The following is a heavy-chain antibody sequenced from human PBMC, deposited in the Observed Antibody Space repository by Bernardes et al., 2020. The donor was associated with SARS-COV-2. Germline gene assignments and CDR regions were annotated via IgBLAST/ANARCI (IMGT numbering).Heavy chain of an antibody. CDR2: ISGSGGSP. V-gene: IGHV3-23*01. Sequence: GSLRLSCTASGFTFSSYAMSWVRQAPGKGLEWGSAISGSGGSPYYADPVTGRFTIPSDHSKKTLYLQMNSLRAEDTAVDYCAEDPYYDFWSGYYLDYWGQGTLVTVSS. CDR3: AEDPYYDFWSGYYLDY. J-gene: IGHJ4*02. D-gene: IGHD3-3*01. CDR1: GFTFSSYA.